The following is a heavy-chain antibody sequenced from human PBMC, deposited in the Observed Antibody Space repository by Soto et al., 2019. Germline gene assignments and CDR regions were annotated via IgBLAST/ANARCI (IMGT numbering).Heavy chain of an antibody. CDR1: GGSICSYY. CDR2: IYYSGST. Sequence: SETLSLTCTVSGGSICSYYWSWIRQPPGKGLEWIGYIYYSGSTNYNPSLKSRVTISVDTSKNQFSLKLSSVTAADTAVYYCARLYYDSSGYYSHDAFDIWGQGTMVTVSS. CDR3: ARLYYDSSGYYSHDAFDI. J-gene: IGHJ3*02. V-gene: IGHV4-59*01. D-gene: IGHD3-22*01.